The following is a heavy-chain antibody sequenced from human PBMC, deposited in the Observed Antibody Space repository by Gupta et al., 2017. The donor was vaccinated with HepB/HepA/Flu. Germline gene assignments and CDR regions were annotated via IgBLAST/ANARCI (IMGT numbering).Heavy chain of an antibody. D-gene: IGHD3-22*01. CDR2: IKNKANSYTT. V-gene: IGHV3-72*01. J-gene: IGHJ2*01. CDR1: GFTFSDHY. CDR3: ARVSYFDRGGYDMDL. Sequence: EVQLVESGGGLVQPGGSLRLSCAASGFTFSDHYMDWVRQAPGKGLEWVGRIKNKANSYTTEYAASVKGRFTISRDDLKKSLYLQMNSLKTEDTAVYYCARVSYFDRGGYDMDLWGRGTLITVSS.